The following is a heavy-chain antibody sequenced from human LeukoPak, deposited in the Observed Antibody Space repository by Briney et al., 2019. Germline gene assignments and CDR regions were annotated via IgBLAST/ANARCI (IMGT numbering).Heavy chain of an antibody. Sequence: PGGSLRLSCAASGFTFSGYWMSWVRQAPGKGLEWVSGVNWSGSSTNYADSVKGRFTISRDSATNSLYLQMNSLRAEDTALYYCARAHNYDGRDYYYAFSDYWGQGTLVTVPS. CDR2: VNWSGSST. CDR3: ARAHNYDGRDYYYAFSDY. V-gene: IGHV3-20*04. CDR1: GFTFSGYW. J-gene: IGHJ4*02. D-gene: IGHD3-22*01.